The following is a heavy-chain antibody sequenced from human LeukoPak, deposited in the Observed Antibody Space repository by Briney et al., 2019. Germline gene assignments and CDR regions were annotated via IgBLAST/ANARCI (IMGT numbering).Heavy chain of an antibody. CDR2: IYHSGNT. CDR3: ARDRDSSSSGNWFDP. V-gene: IGHV4-39*07. Sequence: SETLSLXCTVSGGSISGSSNYWGCVRQPPGKGQEWIGSIYHSGNTYYNPSLKSRVTISVDTSKNQFSLKLSSVTAADTAVYYCARDRDSSSSGNWFDPWGQGTLVTVSS. D-gene: IGHD6-6*01. CDR1: GGSISGSSNY. J-gene: IGHJ5*02.